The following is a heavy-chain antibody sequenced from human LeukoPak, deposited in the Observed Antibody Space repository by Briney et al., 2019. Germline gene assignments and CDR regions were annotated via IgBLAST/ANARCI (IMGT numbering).Heavy chain of an antibody. J-gene: IGHJ4*02. CDR3: ARTVTPTPFFDY. D-gene: IGHD4-17*01. CDR2: IYYSGST. Sequence: SETLSLTCTVSGGSISSYYWSWIRQPPGKGLEWIGYIYYSGSTNYNPSLKSRVTISVDTSKNQFSLKLSSVTAANTAVYYCARTVTPTPFFDYWGQGTLVTVSS. CDR1: GGSISSYY. V-gene: IGHV4-59*01.